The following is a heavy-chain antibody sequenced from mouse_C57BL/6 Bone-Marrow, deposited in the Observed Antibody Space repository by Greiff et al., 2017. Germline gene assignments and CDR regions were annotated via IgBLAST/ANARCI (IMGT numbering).Heavy chain of an antibody. CDR1: GYTFTSYW. Sequence: QVHVKQSGAELVKPGASVKMSCKASGYTFTSYWITWVKQRPGQGLEWIGDIYPGSGSTNYNEKFKSKATLTVDTSSSTAYMQLSSLTSEDSAVYYCARVRLRLKVDYYAMDYWGQGTSVTVSS. CDR3: ARVRLRLKVDYYAMDY. CDR2: IYPGSGST. J-gene: IGHJ4*01. D-gene: IGHD3-2*02. V-gene: IGHV1-55*01.